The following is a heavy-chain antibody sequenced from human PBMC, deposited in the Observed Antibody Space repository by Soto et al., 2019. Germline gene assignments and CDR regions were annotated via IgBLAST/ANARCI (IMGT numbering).Heavy chain of an antibody. V-gene: IGHV3-23*01. D-gene: IGHD3-16*02. CDR3: AKPSPVMITFGGVIADDY. CDR2: ISGSGGST. CDR1: GFPFSSYA. J-gene: IGHJ4*02. Sequence: PGGSLRLSCAASGFPFSSYAMSWVRPAPGKGLEWVSAISGSGGSTYYADSVKGRFTISRDNSKNTLYLQMNSLRAEDTAVYYCAKPSPVMITFGGVIADDYWGQGTLVTVSS.